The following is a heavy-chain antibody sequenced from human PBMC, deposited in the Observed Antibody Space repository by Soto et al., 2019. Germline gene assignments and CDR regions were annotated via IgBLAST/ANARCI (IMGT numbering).Heavy chain of an antibody. CDR1: GFTFSSYG. D-gene: IGHD1-1*01. J-gene: IGHJ4*02. CDR3: AKDKYWNDLDY. V-gene: IGHV3-30*18. CDR2: ISYDGSNK. Sequence: QVQLVESGGGVVQPGRSLRLSCAASGFTFSSYGMHWVRQAPGKGLEWVAVISYDGSNKYYADSVKGRFTISRDNSKNTLYLQMNSLRAEDTAVYYCAKDKYWNDLDYWGQGTLVTVSS.